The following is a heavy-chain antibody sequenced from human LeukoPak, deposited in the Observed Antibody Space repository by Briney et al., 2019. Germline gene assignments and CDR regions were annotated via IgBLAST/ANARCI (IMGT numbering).Heavy chain of an antibody. CDR1: KFTFGNYG. Sequence: GGSLRLSCAASKFTFGNYGMHWVRQAPGKGLEWVAVISYDGSNKYYADSVKGRFTISRDNSKNTLYLQMNSLRAEDTAVYYCAKVTRNRSGWDWGQGTLVTVST. CDR2: ISYDGSNK. D-gene: IGHD6-19*01. V-gene: IGHV3-30*18. CDR3: AKVTRNRSGWD. J-gene: IGHJ4*02.